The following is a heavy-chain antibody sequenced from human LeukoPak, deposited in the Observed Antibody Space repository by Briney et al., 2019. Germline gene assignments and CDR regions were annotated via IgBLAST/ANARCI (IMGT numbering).Heavy chain of an antibody. D-gene: IGHD3-22*01. CDR3: ARRSESRRTVGPDYYDSSGYADY. CDR2: IYLGDSDT. Sequence: GGSLKISCKGSGYRFTSYWIGWVRQLPGKGLEWMGIIYLGDSDTRYSPSFQGQVTISADKSISTASLQWSSLKASDTATYYCARRSESRRTVGPDYYDSSGYADYWGERTLVTVSS. J-gene: IGHJ4*02. CDR1: GYRFTSYW. V-gene: IGHV5-51*01.